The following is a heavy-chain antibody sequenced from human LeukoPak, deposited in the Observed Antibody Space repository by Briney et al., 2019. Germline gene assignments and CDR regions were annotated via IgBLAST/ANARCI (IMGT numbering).Heavy chain of an antibody. CDR2: ISSSGSTI. CDR3: AREPPILRWLQQLDY. J-gene: IGHJ4*02. V-gene: IGHV3-11*04. D-gene: IGHD5-24*01. CDR1: GFTFSDYY. Sequence: GGSLRLSCAASGFTFSDYYMCWIRRAPGKGLEWVSYISSSGSTIYYADSVKGRFTISRDNAKNSLYLQMNSLRAEDTPVYYVAREPPILRWLQQLDYWGQGTLVTVSS.